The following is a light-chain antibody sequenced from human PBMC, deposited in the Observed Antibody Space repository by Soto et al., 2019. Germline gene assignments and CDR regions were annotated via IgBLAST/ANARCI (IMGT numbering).Light chain of an antibody. CDR2: AAS. CDR1: QGINTW. CDR3: QQANSLPFT. J-gene: IGKJ3*01. Sequence: DIRMTQSPSSVSAPVGDRVTITYRASQGINTWLAWYQQKPGKAPELLIYAASSLQGGVPSRFSGSGSGTDFTLTISSLQPEDSATYYCQQANSLPFTFGPGTKVEI. V-gene: IGKV1-12*01.